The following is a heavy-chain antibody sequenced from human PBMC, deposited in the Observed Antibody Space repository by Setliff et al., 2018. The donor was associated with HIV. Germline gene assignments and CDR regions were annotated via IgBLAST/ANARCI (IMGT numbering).Heavy chain of an antibody. CDR3: ARETNASGSLTAYWYFDL. Sequence: SETLSLTCTVSGGSISSGDYYWTWIRQPPGKGLEWIGYIYNSGSTYYEPSLRGRVTISIGRSKNQFSLKLNSVTAADTAVYYCARETNASGSLTAYWYFDLWGRGTLVTVSS. CDR2: IYNSGST. D-gene: IGHD3-10*01. CDR1: GGSISSGDYY. J-gene: IGHJ2*01. V-gene: IGHV4-30-4*08.